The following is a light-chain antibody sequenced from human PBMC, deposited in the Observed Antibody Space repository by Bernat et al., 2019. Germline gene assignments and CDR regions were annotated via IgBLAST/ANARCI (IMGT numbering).Light chain of an antibody. CDR1: HDIYNY. CDR2: AAS. Sequence: DIQMTQSPCSVSASVGDRVTITCRASHDIYNYLAWYQRKPGKAPHLLIYAASSLQCGVPSRFRGSASGSNYTLTITSLQPEDLATYYCQQTYTFPLTFGGGTKVEIK. CDR3: QQTYTFPLT. J-gene: IGKJ4*01. V-gene: IGKV1-12*01.